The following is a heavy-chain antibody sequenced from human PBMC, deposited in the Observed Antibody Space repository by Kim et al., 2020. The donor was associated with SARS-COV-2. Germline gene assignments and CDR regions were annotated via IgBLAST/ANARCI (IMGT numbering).Heavy chain of an antibody. D-gene: IGHD2-15*01. CDR3: AKDGTDCSGGRCPAGVDYYGMDG. Sequence: GGSLRLSCAASGFTFSSYGMHWVRQAPDKGLEWVAVISYDGSNKYYADSVKGRFTISRDNSKNTLSLQTNSLRAEDTAVYYCAKDGTDCSGGRCPAGVDYYGMDGWGQGTTVTVSS. CDR1: GFTFSSYG. J-gene: IGHJ6*02. CDR2: ISYDGSNK. V-gene: IGHV3-30*18.